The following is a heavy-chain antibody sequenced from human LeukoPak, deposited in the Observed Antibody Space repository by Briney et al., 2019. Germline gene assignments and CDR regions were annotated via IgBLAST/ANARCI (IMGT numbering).Heavy chain of an antibody. CDR2: IRSTSNTI. Sequence: GGSLRLSCAASGFTFSTYTMNWVRQAPGKGLEWVSYIRSTSNTIYYADSVKGRFTISRDNAKNSLYLQMNSLRAEDTAVYYCARDFGRWFIDYWGQGTLVTVSS. V-gene: IGHV3-48*04. J-gene: IGHJ4*02. CDR3: ARDFGRWFIDY. D-gene: IGHD4-23*01. CDR1: GFTFSTYT.